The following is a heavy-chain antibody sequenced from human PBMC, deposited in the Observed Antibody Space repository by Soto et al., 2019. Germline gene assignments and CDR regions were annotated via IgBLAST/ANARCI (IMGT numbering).Heavy chain of an antibody. CDR3: AREGSGWSFDY. CDR1: GFTFSTYA. CDR2: ISYDGSNE. Sequence: PGGSLRLSCSASGFTFSTYAMHWVRQAPGKGLEWVAVISYDGSNESYAVSVKGRFTFSRDNSKNTLYLQMNSLRAEDTAVYYCAREGSGWSFDYWGQVTLVTVSS. J-gene: IGHJ4*02. D-gene: IGHD6-19*01. V-gene: IGHV3-30-3*01.